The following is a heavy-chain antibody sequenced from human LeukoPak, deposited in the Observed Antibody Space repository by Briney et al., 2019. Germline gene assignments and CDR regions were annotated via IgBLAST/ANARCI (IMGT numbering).Heavy chain of an antibody. CDR1: GFTFSSYT. V-gene: IGHV3-21*01. J-gene: IGHJ4*02. CDR2: ISSTSSYI. Sequence: GGSLRLSCAASGFTFSSYTMNWGRQAPGKGLEWVSSISSTSSYIYYAASVRGRFSFSRDNAKNSLYLQINRLRSQEWAVYYCARSGLTVTTQLDSWGQGTLVTVSS. D-gene: IGHD4-17*01. CDR3: ARSGLTVTTQLDS.